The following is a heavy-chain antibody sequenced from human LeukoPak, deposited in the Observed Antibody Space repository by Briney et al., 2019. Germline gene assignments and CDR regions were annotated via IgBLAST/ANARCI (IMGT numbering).Heavy chain of an antibody. CDR1: GGTFSSYA. CDR2: IIPIFGTA. D-gene: IGHD3-22*01. Sequence: SVKVSCKASGGTFSSYAISWVRQAPGQGLEWMGGIIPIFGTANYAQKFQGRVTITTDESTSTAYMELSSLRSEDTAVYYCAKSLRDSSGYWDPTYYYYYYMDVWGKRTTVTVSS. CDR3: AKSLRDSSGYWDPTYYYYYYMDV. V-gene: IGHV1-69*05. J-gene: IGHJ6*03.